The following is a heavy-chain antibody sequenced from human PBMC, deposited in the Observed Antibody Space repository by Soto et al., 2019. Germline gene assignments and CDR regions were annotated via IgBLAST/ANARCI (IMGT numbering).Heavy chain of an antibody. Sequence: QVQLLESGPGLVRPSQTRSLTCSVSGDSFSTVVFFWPWFRQPPGQALDYIGYFYKSATTSYNPSFEGRVAISLDTSKSHFSLNVTSVTAADTAVYFCARGRYCLTGRCFPNWFDSWGQGTLVTVSS. CDR2: FYKSATT. CDR3: ARGRYCLTGRCFPNWFDS. J-gene: IGHJ5*01. V-gene: IGHV4-30-4*01. D-gene: IGHD2-15*01. CDR1: GDSFSTVVFF.